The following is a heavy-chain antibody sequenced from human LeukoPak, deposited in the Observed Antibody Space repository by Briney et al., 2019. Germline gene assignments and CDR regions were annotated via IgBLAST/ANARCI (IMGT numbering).Heavy chain of an antibody. CDR3: ARGPAFWELLFDY. J-gene: IGHJ4*02. V-gene: IGHV1-2*02. CDR2: INPNSGGT. D-gene: IGHD1-26*01. Sequence: ASVKVSCKASGYTFTGYYMHWVRQAPGQGLEWMGWINPNSGGTNYAQKSQGRVTMTRDTSISTAYMELSRLRSDDTAVYYCARGPAFWELLFDYWGQGTLVTVSS. CDR1: GYTFTGYY.